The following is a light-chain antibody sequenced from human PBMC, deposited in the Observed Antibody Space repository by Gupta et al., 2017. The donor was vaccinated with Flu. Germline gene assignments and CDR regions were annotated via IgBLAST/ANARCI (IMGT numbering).Light chain of an antibody. CDR1: SSNIGNNY. CDR2: ENN. Sequence: QSVLTQPPSVSAAPGQKVTISCSGSSSNIGNNYVSWYQQLPGTAPKLLIYENNKRPSGIPDRFSGSKSGTSATLAITGLQTGDEADYYCGTWDSSLSALVFGGGTKLTVL. CDR3: GTWDSSLSALV. V-gene: IGLV1-51*02. J-gene: IGLJ3*02.